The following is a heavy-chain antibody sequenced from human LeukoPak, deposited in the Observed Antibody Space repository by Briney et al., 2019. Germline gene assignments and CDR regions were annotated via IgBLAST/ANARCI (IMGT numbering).Heavy chain of an antibody. CDR1: GFTFSSYA. CDR2: ISYDGSNK. Sequence: GRCLRLSCAASGFTFSSYAMHWVRQAPGKGLEWVAVISYDGSNKYYADSVKGRFTISRDNSKNTLYLQMNSLRAEDTAVYYCARGTLWFGLGHLDYWGQGTLVTVSS. V-gene: IGHV3-30*04. CDR3: ARGTLWFGLGHLDY. J-gene: IGHJ4*02. D-gene: IGHD3-10*01.